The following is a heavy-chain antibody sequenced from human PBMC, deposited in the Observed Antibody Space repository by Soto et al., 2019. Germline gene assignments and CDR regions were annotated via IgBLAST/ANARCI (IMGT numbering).Heavy chain of an antibody. D-gene: IGHD3-22*01. Sequence: SVKVSCKASGVTFSGYAISWVRQAPGQGLEWMGGIIPIFGTANYAQKFQGRVTITADESTSTAYMELSSLRSEDTAVYYCARGDDSSAPTPSDAFDIWGQGTMVTVSS. CDR2: IIPIFGTA. V-gene: IGHV1-69*13. J-gene: IGHJ3*02. CDR1: GVTFSGYA. CDR3: ARGDDSSAPTPSDAFDI.